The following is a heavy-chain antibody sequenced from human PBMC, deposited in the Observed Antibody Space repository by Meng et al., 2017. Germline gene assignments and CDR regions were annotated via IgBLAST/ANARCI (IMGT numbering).Heavy chain of an antibody. V-gene: IGHV1-46*01. Sequence: QVQLVESGAEVKEPWASVKVSWKVSGYTFTSYYMHWVRQAPGQGLEWMGIINPSGGSTSYAQKFQGRVTMTRDTSTSTVYMELSSLRSEDTAVYYCAREKYYYDSSGLEDYWGQGTLVTASS. J-gene: IGHJ4*02. CDR1: GYTFTSYY. D-gene: IGHD3-22*01. CDR2: INPSGGST. CDR3: AREKYYYDSSGLEDY.